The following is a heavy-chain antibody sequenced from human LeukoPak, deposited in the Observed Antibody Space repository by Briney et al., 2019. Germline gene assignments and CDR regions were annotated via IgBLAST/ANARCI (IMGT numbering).Heavy chain of an antibody. Sequence: GGPLRLSCTASGFTFGDYAMSWFRQAPGKGLEWVGFIRSKAYGGTTEYAASVKGRFTISRDDSKSIAYLQMNSLKTEDTAVYYCTRDMLEWGVDIGFDYWGQGTLVTVSS. V-gene: IGHV3-49*03. D-gene: IGHD3-3*01. CDR1: GFTFGDYA. J-gene: IGHJ4*02. CDR3: TRDMLEWGVDIGFDY. CDR2: IRSKAYGGTT.